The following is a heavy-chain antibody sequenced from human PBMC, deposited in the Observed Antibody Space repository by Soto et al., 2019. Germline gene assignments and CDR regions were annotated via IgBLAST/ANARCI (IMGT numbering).Heavy chain of an antibody. CDR1: GGSITSGDYY. J-gene: IGHJ6*03. CDR2: ISYSGTT. CDR3: ARGFVTSTKRYYYYYYMDV. V-gene: IGHV4-30-4*01. Sequence: SETLSLTCTVSGGSITSGDYYWSWIRQSPGKGLEWIGQISYSGTTNYNPSLKSRVNISVDTSKNQFSLKLSSVTAADTAVYYCARGFVTSTKRYYYYYYMDVWGKGTTVTVSS. D-gene: IGHD4-4*01.